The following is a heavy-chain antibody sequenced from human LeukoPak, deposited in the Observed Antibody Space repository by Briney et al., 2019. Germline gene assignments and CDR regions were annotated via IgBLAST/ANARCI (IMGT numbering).Heavy chain of an antibody. D-gene: IGHD3-10*01. CDR1: GFTFSSYA. CDR3: ARSRFGESDNYYYYYGMDV. Sequence: PGGSLRLSCAASGFTFSSYAMSWVRQAPGKGLEWVSAISGSGGSTYYADSVKGRFTISRDNSKNTLYLQMNSLRAEDTAVYYCARSRFGESDNYYYYYGMDVWGQGTTVTVSS. CDR2: ISGSGGST. J-gene: IGHJ6*02. V-gene: IGHV3-23*01.